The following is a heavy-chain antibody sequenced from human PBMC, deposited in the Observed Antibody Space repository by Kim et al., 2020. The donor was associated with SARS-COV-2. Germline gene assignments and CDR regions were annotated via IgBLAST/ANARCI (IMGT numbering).Heavy chain of an antibody. V-gene: IGHV4-4*07. CDR2: ICTSGST. CDR3: ARDTVAGTDHNWFDP. D-gene: IGHD6-19*01. J-gene: IGHJ5*02. CDR1: GGSISSYY. Sequence: SETLSLTCTVSGGSISSYYWSWIRQPAGKGLEWIGRICTSGSTNYNPSLKSRVTMSVDTSKNQFSLKLSSVTAADTAVYYCARDTVAGTDHNWFDPWGQGTLVTVSS.